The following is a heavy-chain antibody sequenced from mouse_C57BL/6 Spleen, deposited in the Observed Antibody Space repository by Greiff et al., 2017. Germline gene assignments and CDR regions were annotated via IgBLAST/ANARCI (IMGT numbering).Heavy chain of an antibody. CDR1: GYTFTSHW. V-gene: IGHV1-56*01. J-gene: IGHJ2*01. Sequence: VKLMESGPELVRPGASVKISCKAPGYTFTSHWMQWVRQRPGQGLEWIGEIFPGSGSTYYNEKFKGKATLTVDTSSSTAYMQISSLTSEDAAFFFCARDSSGYPFDYWGQGTTLTVSS. CDR3: ARDSSGYPFDY. CDR2: IFPGSGST. D-gene: IGHD3-2*02.